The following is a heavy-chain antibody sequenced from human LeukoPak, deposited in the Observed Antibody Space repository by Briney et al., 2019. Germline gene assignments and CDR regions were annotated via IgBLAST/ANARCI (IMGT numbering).Heavy chain of an antibody. CDR2: IKQDGSEK. J-gene: IGHJ4*02. D-gene: IGHD3-3*01. Sequence: PGGSLRLSCAASGFTFSSYWMSWVRQAPGKGLEWVANIKQDGSEKYYVDSVKGRFTISRDSAKNSLYLQMNSLRAEDTAVYYCAREGYDFWSGYHNPFDYWGQGTLVTVSS. V-gene: IGHV3-7*01. CDR3: AREGYDFWSGYHNPFDY. CDR1: GFTFSSYW.